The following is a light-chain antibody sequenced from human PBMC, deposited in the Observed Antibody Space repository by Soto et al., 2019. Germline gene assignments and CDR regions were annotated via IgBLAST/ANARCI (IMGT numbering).Light chain of an antibody. Sequence: DIQMTQSPSSLSASVGDRVTITCGASQTISSWLAWYQQKPGKAPKLLIYKASTLKSGVPSRFRGSGYGTDFTLTISSLENEDSEVYYCQQRHMWTITFGHGTRLEIK. CDR1: QTISSW. CDR3: QQRHMWTIT. CDR2: KAS. V-gene: IGKV1-5*03. J-gene: IGKJ5*01.